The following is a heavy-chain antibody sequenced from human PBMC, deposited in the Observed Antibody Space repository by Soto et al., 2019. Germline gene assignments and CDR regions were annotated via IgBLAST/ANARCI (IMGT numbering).Heavy chain of an antibody. D-gene: IGHD2-21*02. CDR2: ITGSGTNT. J-gene: IGHJ6*02. CDR1: GFTISGYT. CDR3: AKDDPGDFYSYYGLDV. Sequence: HPGGSLRLSCAASGFTISGYTMTWVRQASGKGLEWVSAITGSGTNTYYADSVKGRFTISTDKSTNTLYLQMSSLRAEDTAIYYCAKDDPGDFYSYYGLDVWGQGTTVTVSS. V-gene: IGHV3-23*01.